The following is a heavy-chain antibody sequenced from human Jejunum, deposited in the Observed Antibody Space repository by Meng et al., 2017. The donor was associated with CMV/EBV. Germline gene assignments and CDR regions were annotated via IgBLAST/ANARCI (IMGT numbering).Heavy chain of an antibody. Sequence: SCEVYGFTFRSYLMSWVRQAPGKGLEWVANINQGGNEKYYVDSVRGRFTISRDNTKNSLYLQMNSLRAEDTAVYYCARGGGRYEYWGQGTLVTVSS. V-gene: IGHV3-7*01. J-gene: IGHJ4*02. CDR2: INQGGNEK. CDR1: GFTFRSYL. D-gene: IGHD6-19*01. CDR3: ARGGGRYEY.